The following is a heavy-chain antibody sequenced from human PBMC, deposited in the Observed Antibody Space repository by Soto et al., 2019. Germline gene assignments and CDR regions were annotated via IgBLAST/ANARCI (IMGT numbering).Heavy chain of an antibody. D-gene: IGHD3-22*01. J-gene: IGHJ4*02. CDR2: INHSGST. V-gene: IGHV4-34*01. Sequence: SETLSLTCAVYGGSFSGYYWSWIRQPPGEGLEWIGEINHSGSTNYNPSLKSRVTISVDKSKNQFSLKLSSVTAADTAVYYCARYPGDYYDSSGYPFDYWGQGTLVTVSS. CDR3: ARYPGDYYDSSGYPFDY. CDR1: GGSFSGYY.